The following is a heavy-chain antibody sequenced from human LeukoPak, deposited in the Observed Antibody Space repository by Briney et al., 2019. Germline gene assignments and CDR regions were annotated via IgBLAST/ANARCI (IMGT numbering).Heavy chain of an antibody. CDR2: IYDSGST. V-gene: IGHV4-59*01. CDR1: GASISGYY. D-gene: IGHD3-10*01. J-gene: IGHJ5*02. Sequence: SETLSLTCTVSGASISGYYWSWIRQPPGKGLEWIGYIYDSGSTNYNPSLKSRVTISLDRSKNQFSLKLSSVTAADTAVYYCAKRGSGSPFDPWGQGTLVTVSS. CDR3: AKRGSGSPFDP.